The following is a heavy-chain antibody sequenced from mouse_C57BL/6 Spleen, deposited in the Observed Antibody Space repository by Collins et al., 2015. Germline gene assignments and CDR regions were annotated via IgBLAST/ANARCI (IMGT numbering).Heavy chain of an antibody. D-gene: IGHD1-1*01. Sequence: GWVAYISSGSSTIYYADTVKGRFTISRDNAKNTLFLQMTSLRSEDTAMYYCAREDYYGSSQFAYWGQGTLVTVSA. CDR2: ISSGSSTI. V-gene: IGHV5-17*01. CDR3: AREDYYGSSQFAY. J-gene: IGHJ3*01.